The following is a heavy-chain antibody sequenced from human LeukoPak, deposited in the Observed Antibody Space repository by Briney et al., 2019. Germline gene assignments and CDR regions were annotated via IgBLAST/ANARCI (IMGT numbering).Heavy chain of an antibody. J-gene: IGHJ4*02. CDR3: ARDRSSGWLLDY. D-gene: IGHD6-19*01. CDR1: GASISVDY. Sequence: SETLSLTCTVSGASISVDYWSWIRQPPGKGLEWIGYISYSGSTNYNPSLKSRVTISVDTSKNQFSLKLSSVTAADTAVYYCARDRSSGWLLDYWGQGTLVTVSS. V-gene: IGHV4-59*01. CDR2: ISYSGST.